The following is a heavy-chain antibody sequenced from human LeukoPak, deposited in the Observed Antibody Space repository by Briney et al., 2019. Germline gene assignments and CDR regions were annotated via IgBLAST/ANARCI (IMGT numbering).Heavy chain of an antibody. V-gene: IGHV4-31*03. CDR3: ARAGYYYDSSGYYPLGDYMDV. CDR1: GGSISSGDYY. CDR2: IYYSGST. J-gene: IGHJ6*03. Sequence: SETLSLTCTVSGGSISSGDYYWSWIRQHPGKGLEWIGYIYYSGSTYCNPSLKSRVTISVDTSKNQFSLKLSSVTAADTAVYYCARAGYYYDSSGYYPLGDYMDVWGKGTTVTVSS. D-gene: IGHD3-22*01.